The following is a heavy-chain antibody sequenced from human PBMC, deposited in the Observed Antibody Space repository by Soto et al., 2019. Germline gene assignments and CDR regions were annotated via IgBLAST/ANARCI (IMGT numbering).Heavy chain of an antibody. D-gene: IGHD2-2*01. CDR3: ARVYCSSNRCYRESWFDS. J-gene: IGHJ5*01. Sequence: ASVKVSCKASGYTFTDYYMHWVRQAPGQGLEWMGWVNPDSGDTRYAQKFQGCVTMTRDTSTSTAYLELSSLRSDDTAVYYCARVYCSSNRCYRESWFDSWGQGTLVTVSS. V-gene: IGHV1-2*04. CDR2: VNPDSGDT. CDR1: GYTFTDYY.